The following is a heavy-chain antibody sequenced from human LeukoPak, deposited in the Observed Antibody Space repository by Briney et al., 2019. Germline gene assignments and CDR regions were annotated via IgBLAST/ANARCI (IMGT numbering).Heavy chain of an antibody. D-gene: IGHD1/OR15-1a*01. CDR3: AKKQESDVIDY. J-gene: IGHJ4*02. CDR2: INHSGGT. V-gene: IGHV4-34*01. Sequence: PSETLSLTCAVYGGSFSDYYWNWIRQPPGKGLEWIGKINHSGGTNYNPSLKSRVTISIDTSKNQFSLKLTSVTAADTAVYYCAKKQESDVIDYWGQGTLVTVSS. CDR1: GGSFSDYY.